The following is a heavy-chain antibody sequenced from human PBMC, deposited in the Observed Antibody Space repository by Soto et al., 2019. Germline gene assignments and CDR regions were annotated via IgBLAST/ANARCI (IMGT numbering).Heavy chain of an antibody. CDR3: AKDLNLPTTTEIGYYGMDV. Sequence: HPGGSLRLSCAASGFTFSSYGMHWVRQAPGKGLEWVAVISYDGSNKYYADSVKGRFTISRDNSKNTLYLQMNSLRAEDTAVYYCAKDLNLPTTTEIGYYGMDVWGQGTTVTVSS. D-gene: IGHD5-12*01. CDR2: ISYDGSNK. J-gene: IGHJ6*02. CDR1: GFTFSSYG. V-gene: IGHV3-30*18.